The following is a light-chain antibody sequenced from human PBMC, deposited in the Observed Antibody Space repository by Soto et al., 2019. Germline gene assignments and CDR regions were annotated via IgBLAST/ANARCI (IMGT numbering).Light chain of an antibody. CDR2: GAS. CDR1: QSVSSSY. J-gene: IGKJ5*01. V-gene: IGKV3-20*01. CDR3: QQYDSSPPIT. Sequence: EIVLTQSPGILSLSPGERATLSCRASQSVSSSYLAWYQQKPGQAPRLLIYGASSRATGIPDRFSGSGSGTDFTLTISRLEPEDFAVYYCQQYDSSPPITFGQGTRLEIK.